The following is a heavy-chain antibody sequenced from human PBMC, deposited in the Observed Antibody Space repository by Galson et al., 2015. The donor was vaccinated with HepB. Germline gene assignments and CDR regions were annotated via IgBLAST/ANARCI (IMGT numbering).Heavy chain of an antibody. Sequence: SVKVSCKASGYTFTSYYMHWVRQAPGQGLEWMGIINPSGGSTSYAQKFQGRVTMTRDTSTSTVYMELSSLRSEDTAVYYCAREPRWELKSDAFDIWGQGTMVTVSS. J-gene: IGHJ3*02. CDR1: GYTFTSYY. D-gene: IGHD1-26*01. CDR3: AREPRWELKSDAFDI. CDR2: INPSGGST. V-gene: IGHV1-46*01.